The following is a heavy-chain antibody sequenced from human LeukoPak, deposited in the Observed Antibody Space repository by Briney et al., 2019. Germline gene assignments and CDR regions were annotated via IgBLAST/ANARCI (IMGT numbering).Heavy chain of an antibody. D-gene: IGHD3-3*02. J-gene: IGHJ4*02. V-gene: IGHV3-15*07. CDR1: GFIVTNAW. CDR2: IQSKTDGGKT. Sequence: GGSLRLSCAASGFIVTNAWMNRVRQAPGKGLEWVGRIQSKTDGGKTDYAAPVKGRFTISRDDSKNTLYLQMNSLKTEDTAIYYCTTGIRGDWGQGTLVTVSS. CDR3: TTGIRGD.